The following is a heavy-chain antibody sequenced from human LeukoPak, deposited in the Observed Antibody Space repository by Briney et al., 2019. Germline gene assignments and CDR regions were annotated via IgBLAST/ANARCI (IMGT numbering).Heavy chain of an antibody. CDR3: ATTYGSGSYGLDY. D-gene: IGHD3-10*01. J-gene: IGHJ4*02. CDR1: GFTFSSYG. V-gene: IGHV3-30*03. Sequence: GGSLRLSCAASGFTFSSYGMHWVRQAPGKGLEWVAVISYDGSNKYYADSVKGRFTIARDNSKNTLYLQMNSLRAEDTAVYYCATTYGSGSYGLDYWGQGTLVTVSS. CDR2: ISYDGSNK.